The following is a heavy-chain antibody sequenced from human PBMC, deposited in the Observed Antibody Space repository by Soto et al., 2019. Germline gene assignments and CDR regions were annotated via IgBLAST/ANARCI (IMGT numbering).Heavy chain of an antibody. CDR3: ARDGGSIGGVVVWFDY. CDR2: IYYSGST. V-gene: IGHV4-31*03. CDR1: GGSMNNGGYY. J-gene: IGHJ4*02. D-gene: IGHD3-16*02. Sequence: QVQLQESGPGLVKPSETLSLTCTVSGGSMNNGGYYWNWIRQHPGKGLEWIGYIYYSGSTYYNPSLMSRVTISVDTSKNQFSLKLSSVTAADTAVYYCARDGGSIGGVVVWFDYWGQGTLVTVSS.